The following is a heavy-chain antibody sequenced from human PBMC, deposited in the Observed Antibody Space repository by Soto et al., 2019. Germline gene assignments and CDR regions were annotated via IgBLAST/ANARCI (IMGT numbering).Heavy chain of an antibody. CDR3: GRVVIAATRQPDFDY. D-gene: IGHD2-15*01. CDR1: GGSVNSPNYY. Sequence: SETLSLTCTVSGGSVNSPNYYWGWIRQPPGKGLEWIGSIYNSATTYYNPSLKTRVTISADTSRNQFSLNLRSVTAADTAMYYCGRVVIAATRQPDFDYWAQGALVTVSS. CDR2: IYNSATT. J-gene: IGHJ4*02. V-gene: IGHV4-39*01.